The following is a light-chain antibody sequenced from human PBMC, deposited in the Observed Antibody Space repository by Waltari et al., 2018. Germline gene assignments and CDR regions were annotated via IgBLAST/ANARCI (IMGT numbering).Light chain of an antibody. CDR1: QSVLWSSNNKNY. CDR2: WAS. J-gene: IGKJ5*01. Sequence: DIVMTQSPDSLAVSLGERATIHCKSSQSVLWSSNNKNYLAWYQQKPGQPPKLLISWASTRESGVPDRFSGSGSVTDFTLTISSLQAEDVAVYFCQQYYSRPPTFGQGTRLEIK. CDR3: QQYYSRPPT. V-gene: IGKV4-1*01.